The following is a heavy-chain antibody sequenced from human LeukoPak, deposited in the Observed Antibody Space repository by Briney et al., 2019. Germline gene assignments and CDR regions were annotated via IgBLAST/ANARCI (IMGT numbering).Heavy chain of an antibody. CDR1: GFTFDDYG. CDR2: IYSGGST. J-gene: IGHJ4*02. CDR3: ARELRLAYCGGDCYSRPFDY. V-gene: IGHV3-66*02. Sequence: GGSLRLSCAASGFTFDDYGMSWVRQAPGKGLEWVSVIYSGGSTYYADSVKGRFTISRDNSKNTLYLQMNSLRAEDTAVYYCARELRLAYCGGDCYSRPFDYWGQGTLVTVSS. D-gene: IGHD2-21*02.